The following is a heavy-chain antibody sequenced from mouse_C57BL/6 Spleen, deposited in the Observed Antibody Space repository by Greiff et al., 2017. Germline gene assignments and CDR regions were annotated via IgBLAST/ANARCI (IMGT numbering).Heavy chain of an antibody. J-gene: IGHJ2*01. CDR1: GYAFSSSW. Sequence: QVQLKQSGPELVKPGASVKISRKASGYAFSSSWMNWVKQRPGKGLEWIGRIYPGDGDTNYNGKFKGKATLTADKSSSTAYMQLSSLTSEDSAVYFCARYGNFYYFDYWGQGTTLTVSS. CDR3: ARYGNFYYFDY. V-gene: IGHV1-82*01. D-gene: IGHD2-1*01. CDR2: IYPGDGDT.